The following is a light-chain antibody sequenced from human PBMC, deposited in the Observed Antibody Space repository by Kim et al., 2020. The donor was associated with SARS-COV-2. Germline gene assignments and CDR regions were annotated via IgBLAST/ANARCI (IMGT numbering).Light chain of an antibody. J-gene: IGLJ3*02. CDR3: SSFTSSNTWV. Sequence: GQSITISCTGTSSDVGGYNYVSWYQQHPGKAPKVMIYDVSKRPSGVANRFSGSKSGNTASLSISGLQAGDEADYYCSSFTSSNTWVFGGGTQLTVL. CDR2: DVS. V-gene: IGLV2-14*03. CDR1: SSDVGGYNY.